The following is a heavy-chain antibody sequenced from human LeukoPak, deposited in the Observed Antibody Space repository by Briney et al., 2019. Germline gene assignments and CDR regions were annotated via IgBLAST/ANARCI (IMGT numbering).Heavy chain of an antibody. J-gene: IGHJ4*02. CDR1: GFTFSSYW. V-gene: IGHV3-7*01. D-gene: IGHD5-18*01. CDR3: SSQPAMVDLDS. CDR2: IKPDGSGK. Sequence: GGSLRLSCAASGFTFSSYWMTWVRQAPGKGLEWVANIKPDGSGKTYVDSVKGRFTISRDNAKNSLYLQMNSLRVEDTAVYYCSSQPAMVDLDSWGQGTLVTVSS.